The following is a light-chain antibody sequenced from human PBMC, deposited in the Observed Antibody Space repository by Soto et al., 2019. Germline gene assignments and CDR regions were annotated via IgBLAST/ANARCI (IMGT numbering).Light chain of an antibody. J-gene: IGLJ2*01. V-gene: IGLV1-44*01. Sequence: QSVLTQPPSASGTPGQRVTISCSGSSSNIGSNTVNWYQQLPGTAPKLLIYSNNQRPSGVPDRFSGSKSGTSASLAISGLQSEDEADYYCPAWDDSLHGVVFGGGTQLTVL. CDR3: PAWDDSLHGVV. CDR1: SSNIGSNT. CDR2: SNN.